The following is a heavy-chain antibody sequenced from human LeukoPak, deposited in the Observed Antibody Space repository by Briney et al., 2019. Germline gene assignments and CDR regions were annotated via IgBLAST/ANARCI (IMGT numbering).Heavy chain of an antibody. J-gene: IGHJ6*03. Sequence: GGSLRLSCAASGFTFSSYEMNWVRQAPGKGLEWVSYISSSGSTIYYADSVKGRFTISRDNAKNSLYLQMNSLRAEDTAIYYCARQVSYYYYYMDVWGKGTTVTISS. V-gene: IGHV3-48*03. CDR2: ISSSGSTI. CDR3: ARQVSYYYYYMDV. D-gene: IGHD1-14*01. CDR1: GFTFSSYE.